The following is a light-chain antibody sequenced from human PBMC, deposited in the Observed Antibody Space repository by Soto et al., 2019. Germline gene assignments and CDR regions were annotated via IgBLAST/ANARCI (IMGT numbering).Light chain of an antibody. V-gene: IGKV1-12*01. CDR1: QGISSW. CDR3: QQAIIFPLT. CDR2: VAS. Sequence: DIQMTKSPSSVPACVGDRVTITCWASQGISSWLAWYQQKPGKDPKPLIYVASSLQRGVPSGFRGSDSGTDFILTIGSRRPENFATFYCQQAIIFPLTFGGGTRWIS. J-gene: IGKJ4*01.